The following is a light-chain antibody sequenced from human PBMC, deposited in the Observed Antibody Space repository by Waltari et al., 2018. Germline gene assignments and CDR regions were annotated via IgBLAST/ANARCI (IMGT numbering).Light chain of an antibody. V-gene: IGKV1-NL1*01. CDR3: PQLYSTPRT. Sequence: DIQMTQSPSSLSASVGDRVTVTCRASQDINNSLAWYQLKPGQAHKLLHYFASTLEGGVRARFSGGVSGTEYTLTICSLQPEDFAIYFCPQLYSTPRTFGPGTKVDIK. CDR2: FAS. CDR1: QDINNS. J-gene: IGKJ1*01.